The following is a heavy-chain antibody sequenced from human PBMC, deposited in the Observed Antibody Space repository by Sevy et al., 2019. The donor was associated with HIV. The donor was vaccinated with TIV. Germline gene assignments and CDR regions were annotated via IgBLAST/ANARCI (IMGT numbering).Heavy chain of an antibody. V-gene: IGHV3-30*18. CDR1: GFTFNNYG. CDR2: ISYDRINK. Sequence: GGSLRLSCAASGFTFNNYGMHWVRQAPGKGLEWVAVISYDRINKYYSDSVKGRFTISRDNSKNTLELQMNSLRPEDTTVYYCAKDAGANMGPGIIPGDGMDVWGQGTTVTVSS. D-gene: IGHD3-10*01. J-gene: IGHJ6*02. CDR3: AKDAGANMGPGIIPGDGMDV.